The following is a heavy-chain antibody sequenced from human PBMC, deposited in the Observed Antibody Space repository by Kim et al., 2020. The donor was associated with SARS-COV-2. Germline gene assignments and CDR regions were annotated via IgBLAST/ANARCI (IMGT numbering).Heavy chain of an antibody. Sequence: SETLSLTCAVSGGSISSSNWWSWVRQPPGKGLEWIGEIYHSGSTNYNPSLKSRVTISVDKSKNQFSLKLSSVTAADTAVYYCARVAAAYYYDSSGYYYLDYWGQGTLVTVSS. CDR3: ARVAAAYYYDSSGYYYLDY. CDR2: IYHSGST. J-gene: IGHJ4*02. D-gene: IGHD3-22*01. V-gene: IGHV4-4*02. CDR1: GGSISSSNW.